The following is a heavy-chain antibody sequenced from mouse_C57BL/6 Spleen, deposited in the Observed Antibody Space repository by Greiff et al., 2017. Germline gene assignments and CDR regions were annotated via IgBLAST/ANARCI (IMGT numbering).Heavy chain of an antibody. CDR2: IHPNSGST. V-gene: IGHV1-64*01. Sequence: QVQLQQSGAELVKPGASVKLSCKASGYTFTSYWMHWVKQRPGQGLEWIGMIHPNSGSTNYNEKFKSKATLTVDKSSSTAYMQLSSLTSEDSAVYYCARPSTVVGDYYAMDYWGQGTSVTVSS. J-gene: IGHJ4*01. CDR3: ARPSTVVGDYYAMDY. D-gene: IGHD1-1*01. CDR1: GYTFTSYW.